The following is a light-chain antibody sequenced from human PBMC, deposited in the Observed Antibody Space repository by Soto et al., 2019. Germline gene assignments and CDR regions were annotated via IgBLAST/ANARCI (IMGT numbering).Light chain of an antibody. CDR2: EAS. V-gene: IGKV3-20*01. CDR3: HQCSYSPLT. Sequence: EIVLTQSPGTLSLSPGERATLSCRASQTVTNNYLAWYQQKPGQAPRLLIYEASRRATGIPDRFSGSGSGTDFTFTISRLEPEDFAVYYCHQCSYSPLTFGGGTKVEIK. CDR1: QTVTNNY. J-gene: IGKJ4*01.